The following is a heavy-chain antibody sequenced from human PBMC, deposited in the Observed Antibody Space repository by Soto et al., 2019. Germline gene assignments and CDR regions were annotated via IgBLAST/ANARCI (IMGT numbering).Heavy chain of an antibody. CDR1: GGSISSSSYY. D-gene: IGHD5-18*01. CDR2: IYYSGST. Sequence: PSETLSLTCTVSGGSISSSSYYWGWIRQPPGKGLEWIGSIYYSGSTYYNPSLKSRVTISVDTSKNQFSLKLSSVTAADTAVYYCARPGYSYGLSAFDIWGQGTMVPVSS. J-gene: IGHJ3*02. V-gene: IGHV4-39*01. CDR3: ARPGYSYGLSAFDI.